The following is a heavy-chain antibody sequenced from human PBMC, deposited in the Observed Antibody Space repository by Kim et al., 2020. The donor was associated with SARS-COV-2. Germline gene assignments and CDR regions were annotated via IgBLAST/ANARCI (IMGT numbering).Heavy chain of an antibody. CDR2: ISYDGNNK. CDR3: AREGIGGSYYGDYYYYGMDV. J-gene: IGHJ6*02. Sequence: GGSLRLSCAASGFTFSSYAMHWVRQAPGKGLEWVAVISYDGNNKYYADSVKGRFTISRDNSKNTLYLQMNSLRAEDTAVYYCAREGIGGSYYGDYYYYGMDVWGQGTTVTVSS. V-gene: IGHV3-30*04. D-gene: IGHD1-26*01. CDR1: GFTFSSYA.